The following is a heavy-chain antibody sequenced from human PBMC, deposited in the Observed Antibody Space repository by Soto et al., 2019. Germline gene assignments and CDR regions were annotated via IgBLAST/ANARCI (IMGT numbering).Heavy chain of an antibody. V-gene: IGHV3-48*02. CDR3: VRDWAWPFDI. Sequence: EVQLVESGGGLVQPGGSLRLSCAASGFTFSDYTMNWVRQTPGKGLQWISHISQSGAGDYYIDSVKGRFTISRDNVKKSLYLQINSLRDEDTAIYYCVRDWAWPFDIWGQGTTVTVSS. D-gene: IGHD3-16*01. CDR2: ISQSGAGD. CDR1: GFTFSDYT. J-gene: IGHJ3*02.